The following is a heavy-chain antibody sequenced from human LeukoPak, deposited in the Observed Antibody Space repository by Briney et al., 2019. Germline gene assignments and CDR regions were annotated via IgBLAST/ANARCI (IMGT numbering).Heavy chain of an antibody. D-gene: IGHD6-13*01. CDR3: AKDPAGGTVNWFDL. Sequence: GGSLRLSCAASGFTFSSYAMSWVRQAPGKELGWVSGISGSGGTTYYAASVKGRFTISRDNSKNTLYLQMNSLRAEDTAVYYCAKDPAGGTVNWFDLWGEGSLVTVSS. CDR1: GFTFSSYA. J-gene: IGHJ5*02. V-gene: IGHV3-23*01. CDR2: ISGSGGTT.